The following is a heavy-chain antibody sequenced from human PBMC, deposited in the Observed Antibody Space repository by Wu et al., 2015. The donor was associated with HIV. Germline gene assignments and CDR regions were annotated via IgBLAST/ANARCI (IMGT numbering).Heavy chain of an antibody. V-gene: IGHV1-69*15. CDR3: ARGVYQSGSGFLDS. D-gene: IGHD2-21*01. CDR2: IIPVSETP. J-gene: IGHJ5*01. CDR1: GGSFSTFA. Sequence: QVHLTQTGAEVARPGSSVKISCKLSGGSFSTFAVHWVRQAPGQGLEWMGRIIPVSETPTYAQDFKGRLSIAADASTATTSMELRSLRPDDTAEYYCARGVYQSGSGFLDSWGQGTLVTVAS.